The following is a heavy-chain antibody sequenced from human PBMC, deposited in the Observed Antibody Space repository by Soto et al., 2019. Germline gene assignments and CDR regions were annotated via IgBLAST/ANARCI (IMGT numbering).Heavy chain of an antibody. Sequence: RLSCAACGISLSVYYMSWIRKDPGKGLKWVSYISSSSSYTKEADSLKGRFTISRDNAKNSLYLQMNSLRAEDTAVYYCARDSDYVGDYYGMDVCRQGTTGTVSS. CDR3: ARDSDYVGDYYGMDV. V-gene: IGHV3-11*06. CDR2: ISSSSSYT. D-gene: IGHD3-10*02. CDR1: GISLSVYY. J-gene: IGHJ6*02.